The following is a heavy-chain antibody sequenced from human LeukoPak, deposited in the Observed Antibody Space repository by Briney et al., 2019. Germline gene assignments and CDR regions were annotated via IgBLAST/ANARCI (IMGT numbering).Heavy chain of an antibody. CDR3: ARERGGSSWGLADYYMDV. CDR2: IYHSGST. Sequence: PSETLSLTCTVSGGSISSSSYYWGWIRQPPGKGLEWIGEIYHSGSTNYNPSLKSRVTISIDKSKNQFSLKLSSVTAADTAVYYCARERGGSSWGLADYYMDVWGKGTTVTVSS. D-gene: IGHD6-13*01. CDR1: GGSISSSSYY. J-gene: IGHJ6*03. V-gene: IGHV4-39*07.